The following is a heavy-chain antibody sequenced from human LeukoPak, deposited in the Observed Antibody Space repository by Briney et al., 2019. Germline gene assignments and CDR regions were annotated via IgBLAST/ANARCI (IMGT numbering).Heavy chain of an antibody. J-gene: IGHJ5*02. Sequence: SETLSLTCTVSGCSMSNYYWSWIRQPPGKGLEWIGYMFYTGSGKYNPSLKSRVTISVDTSKRQISLKLTSVTAADTAVYYCATNLPGYSYGYWVAWGQGTLVTVSS. CDR3: ATNLPGYSYGYWVA. CDR1: GCSMSNYY. D-gene: IGHD5-18*01. CDR2: MFYTGSG. V-gene: IGHV4-59*01.